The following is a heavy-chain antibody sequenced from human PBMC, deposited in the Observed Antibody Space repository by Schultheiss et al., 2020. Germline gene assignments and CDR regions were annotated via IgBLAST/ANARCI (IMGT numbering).Heavy chain of an antibody. Sequence: GESLKIACKVSGFSFTSYSIAWVRQMSGKGLEWMGIIYPGDSDTRYSPSFQGQVTISADKSISTAYLQWSSLKASDTAMYYCARQSYCSGGSCYVTFFDYWGQGTLVTVSS. CDR3: ARQSYCSGGSCYVTFFDY. CDR1: GFSFTSYS. CDR2: IYPGDSDT. V-gene: IGHV5-51*01. D-gene: IGHD2-15*01. J-gene: IGHJ4*02.